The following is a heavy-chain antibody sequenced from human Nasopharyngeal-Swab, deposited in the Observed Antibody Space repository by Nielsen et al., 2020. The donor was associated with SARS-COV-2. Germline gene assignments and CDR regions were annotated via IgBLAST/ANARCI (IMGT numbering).Heavy chain of an antibody. D-gene: IGHD6-6*01. CDR3: ATLRGVTSSDFDY. V-gene: IGHV7-4-1*02. Sequence: WVRQAPGQGLEWMGWINTDTGHPTYARGFTGRFVFSLDSSARSTYLEISSLQPDDTAVYYCATLRGVTSSDFDYWGQGTLVTVSS. CDR2: INTDTGHP. J-gene: IGHJ4*02.